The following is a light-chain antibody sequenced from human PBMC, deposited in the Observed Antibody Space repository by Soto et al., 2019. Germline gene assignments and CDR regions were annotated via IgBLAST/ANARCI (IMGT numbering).Light chain of an antibody. J-gene: IGKJ2*01. CDR3: LQHNSYPST. CDR1: QGIRNY. V-gene: IGKV1-17*01. CDR2: ATS. Sequence: DIQMTQSPFSLSASVGDRVTITCRASQGIRNYLGWFQQKPGEAPKRLIHATSSLEGGVPSRFSGSGSGTEFTLIISSLQPEDLATYYCLQHNSYPSTFGQGTKLEIK.